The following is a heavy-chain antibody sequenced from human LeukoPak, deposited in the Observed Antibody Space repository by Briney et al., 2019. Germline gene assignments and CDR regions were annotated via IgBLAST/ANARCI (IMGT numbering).Heavy chain of an antibody. J-gene: IGHJ4*02. CDR3: ARVRDYYDSSGYRFDY. CDR2: INPNSGGT. D-gene: IGHD3-22*01. Sequence: ASVKVSRKASGYTFTGYYMHWVRQAPGQGLEWMGWINPNSGGTNYAQKFQGRVTMTRDTSISTAYMELSRLRSDDTAVYYCARVRDYYDSSGYRFDYWGQGTLVTVSS. V-gene: IGHV1-2*02. CDR1: GYTFTGYY.